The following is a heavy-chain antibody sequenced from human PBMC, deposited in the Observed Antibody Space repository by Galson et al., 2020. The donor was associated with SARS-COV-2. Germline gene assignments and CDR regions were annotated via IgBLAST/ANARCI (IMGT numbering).Heavy chain of an antibody. CDR1: VFTFSGYA. CDR2: ISTTGYNT. J-gene: IGHJ4*02. CDR3: ARQVYGDYSFDY. D-gene: IGHD2-21*02. Sequence: GGSLRLSCAASVFTFSGYAMHWVRQAPGKGLEWVSSISTTGYNTYYAGSGKGRFTVSRDNSKNTVYLQMSSLRADDTAVYYCARQVYGDYSFDYWDQGSLVTVSS. V-gene: IGHV3-23*01.